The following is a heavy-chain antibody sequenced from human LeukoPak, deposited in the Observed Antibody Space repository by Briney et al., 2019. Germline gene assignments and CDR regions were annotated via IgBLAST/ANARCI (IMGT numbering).Heavy chain of an antibody. V-gene: IGHV1-69*05. J-gene: IGHJ4*02. CDR2: IIPIFGTA. CDR3: ARVGGPTVVTPLDY. CDR1: GGTFSSYA. Sequence: SVKVSCKASGGTFSSYAISWVRQAPGQGLEWMGGIIPIFGTANYAQKLQGRVTMTTDTSTSTAYMELRSLRSDDTAVYYCARVGGPTVVTPLDYWGQGTLVTVSS. D-gene: IGHD4-23*01.